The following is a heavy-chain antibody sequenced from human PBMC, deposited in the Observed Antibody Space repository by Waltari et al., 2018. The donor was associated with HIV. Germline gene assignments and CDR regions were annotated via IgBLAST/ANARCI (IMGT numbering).Heavy chain of an antibody. D-gene: IGHD1-26*01. CDR1: GGSVSSSSYF. CDR2: IYYTGRA. Sequence: QLQLQESGPGLVKPSETLSLTCTVPGGSVSSSSYFWGWIRQPPVKGLEWVGRIYYTGRAYYNPSLKSRVTISVDTSKNQFSLKVTSVTAADTAVYYCARHALRVGAAYWNFDLWGRGTLVTVSS. V-gene: IGHV4-39*01. J-gene: IGHJ2*01. CDR3: ARHALRVGAAYWNFDL.